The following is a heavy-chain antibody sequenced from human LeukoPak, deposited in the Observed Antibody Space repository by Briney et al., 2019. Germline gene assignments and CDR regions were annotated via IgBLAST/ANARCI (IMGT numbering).Heavy chain of an antibody. CDR1: GYTFTSYD. D-gene: IGHD1-7*01. Sequence: ASVKVSCKASGYTFTSYDINWVRQATGQGLEWMGWISAYNGNTNYAQKLQGRVTMTTDTSTSTAYMELRSLRSDDTAVYYCARVELELRSSGVNSGFCSYWGQGTLVTVSS. CDR2: ISAYNGNT. V-gene: IGHV1-18*01. CDR3: ARVELELRSSGVNSGFCSY. J-gene: IGHJ4*02.